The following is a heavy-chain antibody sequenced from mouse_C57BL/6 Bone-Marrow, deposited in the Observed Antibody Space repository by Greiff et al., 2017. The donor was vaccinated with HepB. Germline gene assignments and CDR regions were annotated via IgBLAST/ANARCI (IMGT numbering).Heavy chain of an antibody. CDR3: ARPSKLGGVAY. CDR2: ISNGGGST. D-gene: IGHD4-1*01. V-gene: IGHV5-12*01. Sequence: EVQGVESGGGLVQPGGSLKLSCAASGFTFSDYYMYWVRQTPEKRLEWVAYISNGGGSTYYPDTVKGRFTISRDNAKNTLYLQMSRLKSEDTAMYYCARPSKLGGVAYWGQGTLVTVSA. CDR1: GFTFSDYY. J-gene: IGHJ3*01.